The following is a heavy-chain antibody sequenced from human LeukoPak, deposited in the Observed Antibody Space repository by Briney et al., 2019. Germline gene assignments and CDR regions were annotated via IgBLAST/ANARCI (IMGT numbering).Heavy chain of an antibody. CDR1: GGTFSSYA. CDR3: ARDIAYSGSYYGWEYFDY. D-gene: IGHD1-26*01. J-gene: IGHJ4*02. CDR2: ISAYNGNT. V-gene: IGHV1-18*01. Sequence: ASVKVSWKASGGTFSSYAISWVRQAPGQGLEWMGWISAYNGNTNYAQKLQGRVTMTTDTSTSTAYKELRSLRYDDTAAYYCARDIAYSGSYYGWEYFDYWGQGTLVTVSS.